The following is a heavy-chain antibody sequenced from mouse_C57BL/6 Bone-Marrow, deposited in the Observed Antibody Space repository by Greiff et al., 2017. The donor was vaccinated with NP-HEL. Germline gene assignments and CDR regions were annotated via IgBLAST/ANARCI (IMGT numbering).Heavy chain of an antibody. D-gene: IGHD3-2*02. CDR1: GFTFSSYA. CDR3: ARGAQATWYCDV. Sequence: VQLVESGGGLVKPGGSLKLSCAASGFTFSSYAMSWVRQTPEKRLEWVATISDGGSYTYYPDNVKGRFTISRGNAKNSLYLQMSHLKSEDTAMYYCARGAQATWYCDVWGTGTTVTVSS. V-gene: IGHV5-4*01. J-gene: IGHJ1*03. CDR2: ISDGGSYT.